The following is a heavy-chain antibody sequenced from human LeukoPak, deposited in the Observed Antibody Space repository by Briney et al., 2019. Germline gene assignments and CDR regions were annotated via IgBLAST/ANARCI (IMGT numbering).Heavy chain of an antibody. CDR2: ISYDGSNK. J-gene: IGHJ4*02. V-gene: IGHV3-30*18. Sequence: PGGSLRLSCAASGFTFSSYGMHWVRQAPGKGLEWVAVISYDGSNKYYADSVKGRFTISRDNSKSTLYLQMNSLRAEDTAVYYCAKGYYYFDYWGQGTLVTVSS. CDR1: GFTFSSYG. CDR3: AKGYYYFDY. D-gene: IGHD2-15*01.